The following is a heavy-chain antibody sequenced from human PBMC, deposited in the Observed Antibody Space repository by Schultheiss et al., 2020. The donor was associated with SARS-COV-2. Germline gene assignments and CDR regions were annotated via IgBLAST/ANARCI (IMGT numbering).Heavy chain of an antibody. CDR2: IYHSGST. D-gene: IGHD1-26*01. Sequence: SETLSLTCAVYGGSFSGYYWGWIRQPPGKGLEWIGEIYHSGSTNYNPSLKSRVTISVDKSKNQFSLRLNSVTAADTAVYYCARLSLWELPRSLDYWGQGTLVTVSS. V-gene: IGHV4-34*01. CDR1: GGSFSGYY. CDR3: ARLSLWELPRSLDY. J-gene: IGHJ4*02.